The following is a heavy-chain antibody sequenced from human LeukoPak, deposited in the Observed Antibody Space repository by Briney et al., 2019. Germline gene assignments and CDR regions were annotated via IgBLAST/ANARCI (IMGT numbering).Heavy chain of an antibody. CDR2: IYHSGST. D-gene: IGHD4-17*01. CDR3: ARAKGDYDHFDY. J-gene: IGHJ4*02. Sequence: SETLSLTCAVSGGSISSGGYSWSWVRQPPGKGLEWIGYIYHSGSTYYNPSLKSRVTISVDRSKNQFSLKLSSVTAADTAVYYCARAKGDYDHFDYWGQGTLVTVSS. CDR1: GGSISSGGYS. V-gene: IGHV4-30-2*01.